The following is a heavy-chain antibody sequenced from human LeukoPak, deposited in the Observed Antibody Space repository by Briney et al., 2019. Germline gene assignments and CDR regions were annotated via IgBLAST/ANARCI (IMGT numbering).Heavy chain of an antibody. D-gene: IGHD5-18*01. CDR2: ISSSGSTI. CDR1: GFTFSDYY. J-gene: IGHJ4*02. Sequence: PGGSLRLSCAASGFTFSDYYMSRIRQAPGKGLEGVSYISSSGSTIHYADAVKGRFTISRDNAKNSLYLQMNSLRAEDTAMYYCARDYSYGFDYWGQGTLVTVSS. CDR3: ARDYSYGFDY. V-gene: IGHV3-11*01.